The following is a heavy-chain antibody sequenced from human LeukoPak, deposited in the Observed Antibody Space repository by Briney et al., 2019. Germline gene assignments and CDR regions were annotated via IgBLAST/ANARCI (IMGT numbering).Heavy chain of an antibody. D-gene: IGHD4-17*01. CDR2: ISTDGTTT. V-gene: IGHV3-74*01. CDR1: GFTFRSHW. CDR3: AKDPTTVTTGPGYYFDY. J-gene: IGHJ4*02. Sequence: GGSLRLSCAASGFTFRSHWMHWVRQVPGKGLVWVSHISTDGTTTNYADSVKGRFTISRDNAKDTLYLQMHSLRVDDTAVYYCAKDPTTVTTGPGYYFDYWGQGTLVTVSS.